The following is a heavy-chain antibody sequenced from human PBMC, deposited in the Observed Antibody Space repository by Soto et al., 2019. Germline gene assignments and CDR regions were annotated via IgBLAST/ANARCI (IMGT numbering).Heavy chain of an antibody. CDR1: GGTFSSYT. CDR3: ASGGSYYQLDY. V-gene: IGHV1-69*02. J-gene: IGHJ4*02. D-gene: IGHD1-26*01. CDR2: IIPILGIA. Sequence: QVQLVQSGAEVKKPGSSVKVSCKASGGTFSSYTISWVRQAPGQGLEWMGRIIPILGIANYAQKFQGRVTITADKSTSTVYMELSSLRSEDTAVYSCASGGSYYQLDYWGQGTLVTVSS.